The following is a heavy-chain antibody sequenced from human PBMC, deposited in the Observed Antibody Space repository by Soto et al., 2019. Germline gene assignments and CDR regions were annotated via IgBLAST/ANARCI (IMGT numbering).Heavy chain of an antibody. D-gene: IGHD3-10*01. J-gene: IGHJ4*02. CDR1: GCSISSGNYY. CDR3: ARSSSMTYYYGSGSTAYFDY. CDR2: ISYSGST. Sequence: SETLSLTCTVSGCSISSGNYYWSWIRQPPGKGLEWIGFISYSGSTYYSTSLKSRVTISVDTSKSQFSLNLSSVTAADTAVYYCARSSSMTYYYGSGSTAYFDYWGQGTLVTVSS. V-gene: IGHV4-30-4*01.